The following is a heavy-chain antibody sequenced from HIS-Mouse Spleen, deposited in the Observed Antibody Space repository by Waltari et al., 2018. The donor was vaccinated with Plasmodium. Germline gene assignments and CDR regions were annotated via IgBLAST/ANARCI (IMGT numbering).Heavy chain of an antibody. CDR3: ARGGYSSSSYYFDY. D-gene: IGHD6-6*01. CDR2: IYYSGST. V-gene: IGHV4-59*01. J-gene: IGHJ4*02. Sequence: QVQLPESGPGLVKPSETLSLTCTVSAGSISRYSWSCIRQPPGNGLEWIAYIYYSGSTNYNPSLKSRVTISVDTSKNQFSLKLSSVTAADTAVFYCARGGYSSSSYYFDYWGQGTLVTVSS. CDR1: AGSISRYS.